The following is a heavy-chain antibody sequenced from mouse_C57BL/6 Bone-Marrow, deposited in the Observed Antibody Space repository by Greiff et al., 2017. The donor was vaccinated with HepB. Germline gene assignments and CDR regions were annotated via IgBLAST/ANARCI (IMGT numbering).Heavy chain of an antibody. J-gene: IGHJ2*01. V-gene: IGHV1-52*01. CDR2: IDPSDSET. D-gene: IGHD3-2*02. CDR3: ARGAQATPFDY. CDR1: GYTFPSYW. Sequence: VQLQQSGAELVRPGSSVKLSCKASGYTFPSYWIHWVKQRPIQGLEWIGNIDPSDSETHYNQKFKDKATLTVDKSSSTAYMQLSSRTSEDSAVYYCARGAQATPFDYWCQGTTRTVSS.